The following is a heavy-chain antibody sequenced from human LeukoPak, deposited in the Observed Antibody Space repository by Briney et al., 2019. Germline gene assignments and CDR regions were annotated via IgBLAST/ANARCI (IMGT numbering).Heavy chain of an antibody. CDR2: ISGSGGST. J-gene: IGHJ4*02. D-gene: IGHD6-19*01. CDR3: AKDMGYSSGIDY. V-gene: IGHV3-23*01. Sequence: PGGSLRLSCAASGFTFSSYAMSWVRQAPGKGLEWVPAISGSGGSTYYADSVKGRFTISRDNSKNTLYLQMNSLRAEDTAVYYCAKDMGYSSGIDYWGQGTLVTVSS. CDR1: GFTFSSYA.